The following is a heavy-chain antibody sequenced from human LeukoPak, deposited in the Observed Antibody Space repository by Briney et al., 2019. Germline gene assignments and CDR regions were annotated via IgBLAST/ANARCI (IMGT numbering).Heavy chain of an antibody. V-gene: IGHV4-59*01. Sequence: PSETLSLTCTVSGGSISSYCWSWIRQPPGKGLEWIGYIFYSGSTNYNPSLKSRVTISVDTSKNQFSLKLSSVTAADTAVYYCARTTVGYCSSTSCYGGYYYYYMDVWGKGTTVTISS. CDR2: IFYSGST. J-gene: IGHJ6*03. CDR1: GGSISSYC. CDR3: ARTTVGYCSSTSCYGGYYYYYMDV. D-gene: IGHD2-2*01.